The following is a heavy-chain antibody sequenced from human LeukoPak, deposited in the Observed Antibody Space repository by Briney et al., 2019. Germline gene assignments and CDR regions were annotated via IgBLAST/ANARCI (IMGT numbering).Heavy chain of an antibody. V-gene: IGHV1-8*01. CDR2: MNPNSGNT. CDR1: GYTFTSYD. D-gene: IGHD2-2*01. J-gene: IGHJ4*02. Sequence: ASVKVSCKASGYTFTSYDINWVRQATGQGLEWMGWMNPNSGNTGYAQKFQGRVTMTRNTSTSTAYMELRSLRSDDTAVYYCARDGCSSTSCYEGGFDYWGQGTLVTVSS. CDR3: ARDGCSSTSCYEGGFDY.